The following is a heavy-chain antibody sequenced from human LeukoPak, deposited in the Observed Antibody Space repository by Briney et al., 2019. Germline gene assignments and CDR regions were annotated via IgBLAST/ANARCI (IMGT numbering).Heavy chain of an antibody. V-gene: IGHV3-53*05. J-gene: IGHJ5*02. CDR3: AKDPAP. Sequence: GGSLRLSCAASGFTVSSNYMSWVRQAPGKGLEWVSIIYSGGSTFYADSVKGRFTISRDNSKNTLYLQMNSLRVEDTAVYFCAKDPAPWGQGTQVIVSS. CDR1: GFTVSSNY. CDR2: IYSGGST.